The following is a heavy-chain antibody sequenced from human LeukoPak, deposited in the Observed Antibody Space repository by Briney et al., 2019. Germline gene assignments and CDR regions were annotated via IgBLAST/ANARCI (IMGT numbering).Heavy chain of an antibody. CDR3: AAVRSSYYYYGMDV. Sequence: TSVKVSCKASGFTFASSTMQWVRQARGQRLEWIGWIVVGSGNTHYAQKFQERVTITRDMSTSTAYMELSSLRSEDTAVYYCAAVRSSYYYYGMDVWGQGTTVTVSS. J-gene: IGHJ6*02. D-gene: IGHD6-6*01. CDR2: IVVGSGNT. V-gene: IGHV1-58*02. CDR1: GFTFASST.